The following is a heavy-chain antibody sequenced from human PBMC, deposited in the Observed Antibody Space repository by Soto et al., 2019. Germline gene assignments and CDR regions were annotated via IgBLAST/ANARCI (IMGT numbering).Heavy chain of an antibody. CDR2: INPSGGST. CDR3: ARGGYSSSWYRPYFFYGMDV. V-gene: IGHV1-46*01. J-gene: IGHJ6*02. CDR1: GYTFTSYY. Sequence: ASVKVSCKASGYTFTSYYMHWVRQAPGQGLEWMGIINPSGGSTSYAQKFQGRVTMTRDTSTSTVYMELSSLRPEDTAVYYCARGGYSSSWYRPYFFYGMDVWGQGTTVTVSS. D-gene: IGHD6-13*01.